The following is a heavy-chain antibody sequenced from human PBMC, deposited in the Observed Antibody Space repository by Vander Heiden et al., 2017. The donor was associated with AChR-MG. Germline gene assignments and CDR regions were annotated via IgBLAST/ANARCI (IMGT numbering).Heavy chain of an antibody. Sequence: EVQLLESGGGLVQPGGSLRLSCAASGFTFSSYAMSWVRQAPGKGLEWVSAISGSGGSTYYADSVKGRFTISRDNSKNTLYLQMNSLRAEDTAVYYCAKGGYGYIAVAGPNGYWGQGTLVTVSS. D-gene: IGHD6-19*01. J-gene: IGHJ4*02. V-gene: IGHV3-23*01. CDR2: ISGSGGST. CDR1: GFTFSSYA. CDR3: AKGGYGYIAVAGPNGY.